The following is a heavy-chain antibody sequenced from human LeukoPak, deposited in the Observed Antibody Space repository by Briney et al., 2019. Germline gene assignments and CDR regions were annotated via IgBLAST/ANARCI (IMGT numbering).Heavy chain of an antibody. D-gene: IGHD3-22*01. CDR1: GFTFSDYY. CDR3: ARVRDDSSHFDY. Sequence: GGSLRLSCAASGFTFSDYYMSWIRQAPGKGLEWVSYISSSGSAIYYADSVKGRFTISRDNAKNSLYLQMNSPRAEDTAVYYCARVRDDSSHFDYWGQGTLVTVSS. CDR2: ISSSGSAI. V-gene: IGHV3-11*01. J-gene: IGHJ4*02.